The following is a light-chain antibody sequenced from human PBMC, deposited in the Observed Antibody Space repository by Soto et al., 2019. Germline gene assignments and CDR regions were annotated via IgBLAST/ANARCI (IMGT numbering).Light chain of an antibody. V-gene: IGKV1-5*03. Sequence: DIQITQSPSTLSASVGDRVTLTCRASQSISTWLAWYQQKPGKAPKLLIYKASSLESGVPSRFSGSGSGTEFTLTISSLQPDDFATYYCQQYNSYSTFGQGTKVDI. CDR2: KAS. J-gene: IGKJ1*01. CDR1: QSISTW. CDR3: QQYNSYST.